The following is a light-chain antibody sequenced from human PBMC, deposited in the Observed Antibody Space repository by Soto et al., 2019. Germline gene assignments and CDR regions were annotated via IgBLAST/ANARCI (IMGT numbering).Light chain of an antibody. CDR2: GAS. CDR3: QQLLRYPLT. Sequence: DIQLTQSPSFLSASVGDRVTITCRASQGILKNLAWYQQKPGKGPKLLIYGASTLQSGVPSRFSGSGSGTEFTLTISSLQPEDFATYYCQQLLRYPLTFSPGTKLDVK. CDR1: QGILKN. V-gene: IGKV1-9*01. J-gene: IGKJ3*01.